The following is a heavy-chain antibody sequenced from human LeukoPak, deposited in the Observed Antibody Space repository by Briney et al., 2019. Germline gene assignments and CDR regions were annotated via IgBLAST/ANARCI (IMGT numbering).Heavy chain of an antibody. CDR2: INHSGST. V-gene: IGHV4-34*01. CDR3: ARGLDYSNFSSFDY. Sequence: PSETLSLTCAVYGGSFSGYYWSWIRQPPGKGLEWIGEINHSGSTNYNPSLKSRVTMSVDTSKNQFSLKLSSVTAADTAVYYCARGLDYSNFSSFDYWGQGTLVTVSS. D-gene: IGHD4-11*01. J-gene: IGHJ4*02. CDR1: GGSFSGYY.